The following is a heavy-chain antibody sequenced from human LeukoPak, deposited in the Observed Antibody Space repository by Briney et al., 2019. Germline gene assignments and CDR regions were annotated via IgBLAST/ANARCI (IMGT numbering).Heavy chain of an antibody. CDR1: GYTFTGYY. Sequence: ASVKVSCKASGYTFTGYYMHWVRRAPGQGLEWMGWINPNSGGTNYAQKFQGRVTMTRDTSISTAYMGLSRLRSDDTAVYYCARGPDPNYDFWSGYSDYWGQGTLVTVSS. CDR3: ARGPDPNYDFWSGYSDY. V-gene: IGHV1-2*02. CDR2: INPNSGGT. J-gene: IGHJ4*02. D-gene: IGHD3-3*01.